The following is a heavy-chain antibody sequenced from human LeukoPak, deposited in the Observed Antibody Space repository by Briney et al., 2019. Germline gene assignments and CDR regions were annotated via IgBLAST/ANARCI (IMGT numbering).Heavy chain of an antibody. D-gene: IGHD6-19*01. V-gene: IGHV3-48*04. CDR1: GFTFSSYA. J-gene: IGHJ4*02. CDR2: ISSSGSTI. Sequence: GGSLRLSCAASGFTFSSYAMSWIRQAPGKGLEWVSYISSSGSTIYYADSVKGRFTISRDNAKNSLYLQMNSLRAEDTAVYYCARVNAAVAYYFDYWGQGTLVTVSS. CDR3: ARVNAAVAYYFDY.